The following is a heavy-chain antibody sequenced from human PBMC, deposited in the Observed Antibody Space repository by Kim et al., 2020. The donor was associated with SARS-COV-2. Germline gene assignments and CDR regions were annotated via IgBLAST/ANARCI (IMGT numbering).Heavy chain of an antibody. J-gene: IGHJ6*02. CDR3: AKDGIAYCGGDCYSDLPVNRHYYYYYGMDV. D-gene: IGHD2-21*02. V-gene: IGHV3-30*18. CDR1: GFTFSSYG. Sequence: GGSLRLSCAASGFTFSSYGMHWVRQAPGKGLEWVAVISYDGSNKYYADSVKGRFTISRDNSKNTLYLQMNSLRAEDTAVYYCAKDGIAYCGGDCYSDLPVNRHYYYYYGMDVWGQGTTVTVSS. CDR2: ISYDGSNK.